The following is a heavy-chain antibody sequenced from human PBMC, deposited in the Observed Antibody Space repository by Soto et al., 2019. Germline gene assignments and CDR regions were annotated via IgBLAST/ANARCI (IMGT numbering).Heavy chain of an antibody. V-gene: IGHV3-23*01. CDR3: AKGLGYCSGGSCYPHKFNDY. J-gene: IGHJ4*02. CDR2: ISGSGGST. D-gene: IGHD2-15*01. Sequence: GGSMRHSCAASGFTFSSYSMGWVRQAPGKGLEGVSAISGSGGSTYYADSVKGRFTISRDNSKNTLYLQMNSLRAEDTAVYYCAKGLGYCSGGSCYPHKFNDYCGQGTLVTVSS. CDR1: GFTFSSYS.